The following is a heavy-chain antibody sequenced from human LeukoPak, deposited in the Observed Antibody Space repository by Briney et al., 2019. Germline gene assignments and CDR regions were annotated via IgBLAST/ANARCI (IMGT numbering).Heavy chain of an antibody. CDR1: GFTISSYW. J-gene: IGHJ4*02. CDR3: ARDRKAARQFDY. Sequence: PGGSLRLSCAASGFTISSYWMSWVRQAPGKGLEWVANIKQDGSEKYYVDSVKGRFTISRDNAKNSLYLQMNSLRAEDTAVYYCARDRKAARQFDYWGQGTLVTVSS. V-gene: IGHV3-7*01. CDR2: IKQDGSEK. D-gene: IGHD6-6*01.